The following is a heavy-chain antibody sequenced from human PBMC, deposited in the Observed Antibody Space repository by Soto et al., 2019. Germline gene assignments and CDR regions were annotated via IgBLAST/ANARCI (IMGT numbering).Heavy chain of an antibody. CDR2: IWYDGSNK. J-gene: IGHJ6*02. Sequence: PGGSLRLSCAASGFTFSSYGMHWVRQAPGKGLEWVAVIWYDGSNKYYADSVKGRFTISRDNSKNTLYLQMNSLRAEDTAVYYCARDLGMGSGWYGVYYCGMDVWGQGTTVTVSS. CDR3: ARDLGMGSGWYGVYYCGMDV. D-gene: IGHD6-19*01. V-gene: IGHV3-33*01. CDR1: GFTFSSYG.